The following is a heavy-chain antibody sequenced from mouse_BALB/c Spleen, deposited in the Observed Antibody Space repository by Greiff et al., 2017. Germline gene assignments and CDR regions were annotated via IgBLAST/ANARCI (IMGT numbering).Heavy chain of an antibody. CDR1: GFTFSDYY. J-gene: IGHJ4*01. CDR3: AREGEIYDGYYGAMDY. V-gene: IGHV5-4*02. D-gene: IGHD2-3*01. CDR2: ISDGGSYT. Sequence: EVKLVESGGGLVKPGGSLKLSCAASGFTFSDYYMYWVRQTPEKRLEWVATISDGGSYTYYPDSVKGRFTISRDNAKNNLYLQMSSLKSEDTAMYYCAREGEIYDGYYGAMDYWGQGTSVTVSS.